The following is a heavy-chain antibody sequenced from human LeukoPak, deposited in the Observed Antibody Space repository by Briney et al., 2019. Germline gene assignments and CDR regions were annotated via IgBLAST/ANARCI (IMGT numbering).Heavy chain of an antibody. D-gene: IGHD1-26*01. J-gene: IGHJ4*02. CDR1: GYSISRSNW. CDR2: IYYDGST. CDR3: ARGGMRGRFDY. Sequence: KASETLSLICGVSGYSISRSNWGGWIRQPPGKGLEWIGYIYYDGSTDYNPSLKSRVTMSLDTSKNQFSLKLNSVTAVDTAVYYCARGGMRGRFDYWGQGTLVTVSS. V-gene: IGHV4-28*03.